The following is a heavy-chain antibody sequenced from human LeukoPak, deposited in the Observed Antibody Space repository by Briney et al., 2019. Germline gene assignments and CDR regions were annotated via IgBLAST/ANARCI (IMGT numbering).Heavy chain of an antibody. J-gene: IGHJ1*01. Sequence: SETLSLTCAVYGGSFSGYYWSWIRQPPGKGLEWIGEINHSGSTNYNPSLKSRITISVDTSKNQFSLKLGPATAADTAVYYCARHDYGDYLHWGQGTLVTVSS. V-gene: IGHV4-34*01. CDR2: INHSGST. CDR1: GGSFSGYY. D-gene: IGHD4-17*01. CDR3: ARHDYGDYLH.